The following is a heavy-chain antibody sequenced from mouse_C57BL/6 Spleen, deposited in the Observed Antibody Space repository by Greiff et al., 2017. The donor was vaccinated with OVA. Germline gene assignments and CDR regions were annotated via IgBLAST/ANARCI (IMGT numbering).Heavy chain of an antibody. V-gene: IGHV5-16*01. Sequence: EVQGVESEGGLVQPGSSMKLSCTASGFPFRDYYMAWVRQVPEKGLDWVANINYDGSSTYYLDSLKSRFIISRDNAKHILYLQMSRLNSEDTATYYCARDQYYGSSYGYFDVGGTGTTVTVSS. D-gene: IGHD1-1*01. CDR1: GFPFRDYY. CDR3: ARDQYYGSSYGYFDV. J-gene: IGHJ1*03. CDR2: INYDGSST.